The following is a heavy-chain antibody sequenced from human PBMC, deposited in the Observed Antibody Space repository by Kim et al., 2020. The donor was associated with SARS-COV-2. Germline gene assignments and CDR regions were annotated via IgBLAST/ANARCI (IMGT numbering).Heavy chain of an antibody. J-gene: IGHJ4*02. V-gene: IGHV3-30*03. Sequence: GGSLRLSCAASGFTFSSYGMHWVRQAPGKGLEWVAVISYDGSNKYYADSVKGRFTISRDNSKNTLYLQMNSLRAEDTAVYYCASSYSGSYSGPIFDYWGQGTLVTVSS. CDR2: ISYDGSNK. D-gene: IGHD1-26*01. CDR1: GFTFSSYG. CDR3: ASSYSGSYSGPIFDY.